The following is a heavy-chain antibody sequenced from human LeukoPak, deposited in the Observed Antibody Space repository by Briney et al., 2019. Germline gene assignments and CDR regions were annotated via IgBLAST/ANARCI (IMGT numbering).Heavy chain of an antibody. V-gene: IGHV4-39*01. CDR1: GGSISSSSYY. J-gene: IGHJ3*02. CDR3: ARPLATRIAFDI. Sequence: SETLSLTCTVSGGSISSSSYYWGWIRQPPGKGLEWIGSIYYSGSTYYNPSPKSRVTISVDTSKNQFSLKLSSVTAADTAVYYCARPLATRIAFDIWGQGTMVTVSS. CDR2: IYYSGST. D-gene: IGHD1-26*01.